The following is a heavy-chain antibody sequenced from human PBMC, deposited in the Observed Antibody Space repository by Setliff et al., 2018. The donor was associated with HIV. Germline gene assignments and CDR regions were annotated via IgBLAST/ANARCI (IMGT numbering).Heavy chain of an antibody. CDR1: VDTFHSYT. D-gene: IGHD3-10*01. V-gene: IGHV1-69*02. CDR3: ATSAGSGVAPFDN. CDR2: TIPVLSMS. Sequence: SVKVSCKASVDTFHSYTIHWLRQTPGQGLEWIGRTIPVLSMSNFALKFQGRGSIFAAKSTSTAYLGLNGLTSEDTAIYYCATSAGSGVAPFDNWGQGTLVTVSS. J-gene: IGHJ4*02.